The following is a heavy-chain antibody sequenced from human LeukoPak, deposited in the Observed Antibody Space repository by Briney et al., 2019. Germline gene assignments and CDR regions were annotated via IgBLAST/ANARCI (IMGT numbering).Heavy chain of an antibody. D-gene: IGHD4-17*01. J-gene: IGHJ3*01. CDR1: GFTFSNYA. CDR2: TSGGGGGA. Sequence: GGSLRLSCAGSGFTFSNYALIWVRRPPGKGLEWVSATSGGGGGAHYADAVRGRFTVSRDNSKNTLFLQMNSLRAEDTAVYYCARDPNGDYVGAFDFRGQGTMVTVS. V-gene: IGHV3-23*01. CDR3: ARDPNGDYVGAFDF.